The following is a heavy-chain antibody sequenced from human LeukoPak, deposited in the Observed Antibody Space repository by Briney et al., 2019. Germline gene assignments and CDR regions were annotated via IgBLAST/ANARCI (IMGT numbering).Heavy chain of an antibody. CDR2: ISDTGAST. CDR3: AKCPTGNYYYYFYMDV. D-gene: IGHD4-11*01. Sequence: GSLRLSCAASGFTFSSYAMNWVRQAPGKGLEWVSAISDTGASTYFADSVKGRFTISRDNSKNTLYLQMNSLRAEDTAVYCCAKCPTGNYYYYFYMDVWGKGTTVTVSS. J-gene: IGHJ6*03. V-gene: IGHV3-23*01. CDR1: GFTFSSYA.